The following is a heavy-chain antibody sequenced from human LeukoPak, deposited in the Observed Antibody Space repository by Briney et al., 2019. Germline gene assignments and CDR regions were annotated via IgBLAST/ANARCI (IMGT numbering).Heavy chain of an antibody. V-gene: IGHV3-74*01. CDR2: INSDGRNT. CDR1: GFTFSSYW. D-gene: IGHD6-25*01. J-gene: IGHJ4*02. Sequence: GGSLRLSCAASGFTFSSYWMHWVRHAPGKGLVWVSWINSDGRNTSYADSVKGRFTISRDNAKNTLYLQMNSLRAEDTAVYFCARGGSITAAPDYWGQGTLVTVSS. CDR3: ARGGSITAAPDY.